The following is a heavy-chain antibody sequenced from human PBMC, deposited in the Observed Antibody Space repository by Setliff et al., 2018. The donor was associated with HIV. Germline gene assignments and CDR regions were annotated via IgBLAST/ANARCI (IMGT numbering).Heavy chain of an antibody. CDR1: GYSIRRGNY. CDR2: IYHSGTT. CDR3: VRHTAVNISPSGMGYYYIDV. J-gene: IGHJ6*03. Sequence: SETLSLTCTVSGYSIRRGNYWGWIRQPPGKGLEWIGSIYHSGTTYYNPSLKSRITMSLDTSKNQFSVNLRSMTAADTAVYYCVRHTAVNISPSGMGYYYIDVWDKGTSVTVSS. D-gene: IGHD4-17*01. V-gene: IGHV4-38-2*02.